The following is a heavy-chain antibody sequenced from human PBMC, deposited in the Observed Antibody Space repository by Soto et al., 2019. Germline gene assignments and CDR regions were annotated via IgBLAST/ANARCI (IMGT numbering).Heavy chain of an antibody. V-gene: IGHV4-59*08. CDR1: GGSIISYY. CDR2: IYYSGST. Sequence: SETLSITCTVSGGSIISYYWSWIRQPPGKGLVWIGYIYYSGSTNYNPSLKSRVTISVDTSTNQFSVKLSSVSAADTAVYYCARLLNYYYYYMDVWGKGTTVTVSS. J-gene: IGHJ6*03. CDR3: ARLLNYYYYYMDV.